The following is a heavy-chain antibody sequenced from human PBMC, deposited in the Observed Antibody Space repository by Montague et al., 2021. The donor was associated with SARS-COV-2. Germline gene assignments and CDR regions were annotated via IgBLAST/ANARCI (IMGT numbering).Heavy chain of an antibody. CDR1: GGSISSSSYY. J-gene: IGHJ6*02. V-gene: IGHV4-39*01. D-gene: IGHD5/OR15-5a*01. CDR3: ARLYDSSSYYYGMDV. CDR2: IYYSGST. Sequence: SETLSLTCTVSGGSISSSSYYWGWIRQPPGKGLEWIGGIYYSGSTYYNPSLKSRVTISVDTSRNQFSLKLSSVTAADTAVYYCARLYDSSSYYYGMDVWGQGTTVTASS.